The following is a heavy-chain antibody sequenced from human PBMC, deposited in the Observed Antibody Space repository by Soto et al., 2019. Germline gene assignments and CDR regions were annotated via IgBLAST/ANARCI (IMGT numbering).Heavy chain of an antibody. Sequence: QMQLVQSGPEVKKPGTSVKVSCKASGFTFTSSAVQWVRQARGQRLEWIGWIVVGSGNTNYEQKFQERVTITRDMSTSTAYMELSSLRSEDTAVYYCAAEVGIAVAGGYGMDVWGQGTTVTVSS. D-gene: IGHD6-19*01. CDR3: AAEVGIAVAGGYGMDV. J-gene: IGHJ6*02. V-gene: IGHV1-58*01. CDR2: IVVGSGNT. CDR1: GFTFTSSA.